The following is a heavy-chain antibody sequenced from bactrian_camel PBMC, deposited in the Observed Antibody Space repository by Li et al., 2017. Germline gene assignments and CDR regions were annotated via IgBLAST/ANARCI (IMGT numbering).Heavy chain of an antibody. CDR2: IDSDGST. CDR3: ALDPGGCMTTIQGLGVGADY. V-gene: IGHV3S67*01. J-gene: IGHJ4*01. CDR1: GYPYSEYC. Sequence: VQLVESGGGSVQSGGSLRLACVGSGYPYSEYCMGWVRQTPGKEREGVAQIDSDGSTTYADSVKGRFTISQDNVKNTLYLQMNSLKPEDTAVYSCALDPGGCMTTIQGLGVGADYWGQGTQVTVS. D-gene: IGHD3*01.